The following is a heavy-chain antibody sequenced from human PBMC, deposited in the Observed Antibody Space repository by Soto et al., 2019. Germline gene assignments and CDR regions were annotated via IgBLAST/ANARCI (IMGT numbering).Heavy chain of an antibody. CDR1: GGSISSSSYY. V-gene: IGHV4-39*01. J-gene: IGHJ4*02. D-gene: IGHD6-13*01. CDR2: ISYSGST. CDR3: ARQKAYSSSWYGDY. Sequence: QLQLQESGPGLVKPSETLSLTCTVSGGSISSSSYYWGWIRQPPGKGLEWIGSISYSGSTYYNPSLKSRVTISVDTSKNQFSLKLSSVTAADTAVYYCARQKAYSSSWYGDYWGQGTLVTVSS.